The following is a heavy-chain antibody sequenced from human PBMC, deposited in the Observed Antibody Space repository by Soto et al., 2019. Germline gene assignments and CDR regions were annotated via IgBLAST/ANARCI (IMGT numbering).Heavy chain of an antibody. CDR3: AGDDVLGVGGRCWGVPWDA. V-gene: IGHV3-66*01. CDR2: IQSGGTT. J-gene: IGHJ6*03. CDR1: GFTVSSKY. Sequence: PGGSLRLSCAASGFTVSSKYMTWVRQAPGKGLEWVSLIQSGGTTYYADSVKGRFTISRDTSENTLHLQMDSLRVEDTAVYYCAGDDVLGVGGRCWGVPWDAGGKGSTVT. D-gene: IGHD2-15*01.